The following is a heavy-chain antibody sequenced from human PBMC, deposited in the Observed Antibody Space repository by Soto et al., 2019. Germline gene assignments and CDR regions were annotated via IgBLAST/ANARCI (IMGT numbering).Heavy chain of an antibody. J-gene: IGHJ6*02. CDR2: IRGSGGGT. D-gene: IGHD3-10*01. V-gene: IGHV3-23*01. CDR3: AKASGRVHYGMHV. CDR1: GFPVSMFA. Sequence: EVQVLESGGGSVQPGGSLRLSCAASGFPVSMFAMNWVRQAPGKGLEWVSGIRGSGGGTYYADSVKGRFTISRDDSRNMLYLEMNTLRGEDTAVYYCAKASGRVHYGMHVWGQGTTVTVSS.